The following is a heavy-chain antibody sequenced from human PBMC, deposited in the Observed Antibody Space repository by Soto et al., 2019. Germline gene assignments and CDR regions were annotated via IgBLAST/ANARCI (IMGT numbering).Heavy chain of an antibody. D-gene: IGHD3-3*01. CDR1: GGSLSSADHF. J-gene: IGHJ4*02. CDR2: IYNTGRT. CDR3: VCLAGSVNLFGVTTTFDN. Sequence: SETLSLTCTVSGGSLSSADHFWSWIRQPPGKALEWIGYIYNTGRTYYNPSLKSRVSISEDRSNNSYFLRLSSVTAADTAVYYFVCLAGSVNLFGVTTTFDNWGQGALVTVSS. V-gene: IGHV4-30-4*01.